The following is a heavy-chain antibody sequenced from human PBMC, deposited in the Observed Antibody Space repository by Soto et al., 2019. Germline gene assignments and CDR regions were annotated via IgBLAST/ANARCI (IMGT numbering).Heavy chain of an antibody. CDR3: ARHSKSLIWGGYVSQGSWFDP. Sequence: XSVKVSCKASGYTFTSYGISWVRQATGKGLEWMGWISAYNGNTNYAQKLQGRVTMTTDTSTSTAYMELRSLRSEDTAVYYCARHSKSLIWGGYVSQGSWFDPWGQGTLVTVSS. CDR1: GYTFTSYG. V-gene: IGHV1-18*01. J-gene: IGHJ5*02. D-gene: IGHD3-3*01. CDR2: ISAYNGNT.